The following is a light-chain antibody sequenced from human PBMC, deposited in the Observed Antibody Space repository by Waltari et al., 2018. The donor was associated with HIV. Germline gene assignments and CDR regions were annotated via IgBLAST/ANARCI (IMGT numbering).Light chain of an antibody. CDR1: SSDVGGYNY. CDR2: GVT. CDR3: SSYTGSSTLYV. V-gene: IGLV2-14*01. J-gene: IGLJ1*01. Sequence: QSALTQPASVSGSPGQSITISCSGSSSDVGGYNYVSWYQQHPGRAPRLMIYGVTNRPSGVSNRFSGSKSGNTASLTISGLQAEDEADYYCSSYTGSSTLYVFGSGTKVTVL.